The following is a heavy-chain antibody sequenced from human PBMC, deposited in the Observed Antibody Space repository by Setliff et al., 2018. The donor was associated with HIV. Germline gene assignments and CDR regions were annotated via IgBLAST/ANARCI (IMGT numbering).Heavy chain of an antibody. D-gene: IGHD4-17*01. CDR1: GFTFSGYW. CDR3: TKGVQRLRPYYFDS. V-gene: IGHV3-7*03. J-gene: IGHJ4*02. CDR2: IRQDGSEK. Sequence: PGGSLRLSCAASGFTFSGYWMTWVRQAPGKGLEWVANIRQDGSEKHYVDSVKGRFTISRDNSKNTLYLQMNSLRVEDTAIYYCTKGVQRLRPYYFDSWGQGTLVTVSS.